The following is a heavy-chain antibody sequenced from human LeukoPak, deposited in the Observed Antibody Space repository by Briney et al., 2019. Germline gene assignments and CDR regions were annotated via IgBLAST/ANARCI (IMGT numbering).Heavy chain of an antibody. CDR1: GYTFASFG. D-gene: IGHD2-2*03. CDR2: INTHNGDT. J-gene: IGHJ6*03. Sequence: VASVKVSCNASGYTFASFGITWVRQAPGQGLEWMGWINTHNGDTNYAQELQGSVTMTTDTSTSTAYMELRSLRSDDTAVYYCASDGYRLSGYFYYMDVWGKGTTVTVSS. CDR3: ASDGYRLSGYFYYMDV. V-gene: IGHV1-18*01.